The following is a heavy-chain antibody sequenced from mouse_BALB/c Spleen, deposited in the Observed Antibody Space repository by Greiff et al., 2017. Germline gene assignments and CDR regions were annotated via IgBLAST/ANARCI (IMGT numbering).Heavy chain of an antibody. CDR2: ISYDGSN. V-gene: IGHV3-6*02. J-gene: IGHJ3*01. CDR3: AREGGSSPFAY. D-gene: IGHD1-1*01. CDR1: GYSITSGYY. Sequence: EVQLQQSGPGLVKPSQSLSLTCSVTGYSITSGYYWNWIRQFPGNKLEWMGYISYDGSNNYNPSLKNRISITRDTSKNQFFLKLNSVTTEDTATYDCAREGGSSPFAYWGQGTLVTVSA.